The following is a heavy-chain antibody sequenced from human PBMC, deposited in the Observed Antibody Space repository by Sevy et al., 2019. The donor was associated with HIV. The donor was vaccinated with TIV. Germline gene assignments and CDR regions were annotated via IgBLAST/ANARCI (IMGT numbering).Heavy chain of an antibody. D-gene: IGHD1-26*01. V-gene: IGHV3-23*01. CDR2: ISGRGGST. Sequence: GESLKISCAASGFTFSSYAMSWVRQAPGKGLAWVSAISGRGGSTYYEDSVKGRFTISRDNSKNTLYLQMNSLRAEDTAVYYCAKPAGGSSKRGNYYFDYWGQGTLVTVSS. CDR1: GFTFSSYA. J-gene: IGHJ4*02. CDR3: AKPAGGSSKRGNYYFDY.